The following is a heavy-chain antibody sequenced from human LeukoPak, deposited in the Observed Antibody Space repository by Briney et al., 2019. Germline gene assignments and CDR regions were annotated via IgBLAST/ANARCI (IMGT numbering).Heavy chain of an antibody. CDR3: ARIRGSYFDF. J-gene: IGHJ4*02. CDR2: TYYMSKWYN. Sequence: SQTLSLTCAISGDSVSSNSATWNWIRLSPSRGLEWLGRTYYMSKWYNDYAVSVKSRLTINADTSKNQFSLRLNSVTPEDTAVYYCARIRGSYFDFWGQGTLVTVSS. V-gene: IGHV6-1*01. D-gene: IGHD5-12*01. CDR1: GDSVSSNSAT.